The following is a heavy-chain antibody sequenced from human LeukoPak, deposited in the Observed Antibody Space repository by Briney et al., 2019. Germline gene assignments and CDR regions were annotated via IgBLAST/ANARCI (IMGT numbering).Heavy chain of an antibody. D-gene: IGHD2-2*01. CDR1: GYSFTSYW. V-gene: IGHV5-51*01. Sequence: GESLKISCKGSGYSFTSYWIGWVRQMPGKGLEWMGSIYPGDSDTRYSPSFQGQVTISADKSTTTAYLQWSSLKALDLGVYYCARQTGPEGYFDLWGRGTLVTVSS. CDR2: IYPGDSDT. CDR3: ARQTGPEGYFDL. J-gene: IGHJ2*01.